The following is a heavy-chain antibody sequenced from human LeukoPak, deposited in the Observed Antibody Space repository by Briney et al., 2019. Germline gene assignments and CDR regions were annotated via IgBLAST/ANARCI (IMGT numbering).Heavy chain of an antibody. D-gene: IGHD6-19*01. Sequence: PGGSLRLSCAASGFTFTSYAMSWVRQAPGKGLEWVSSLTGSGDTTYYTDSVTGRSTISRDNSKNTVYLQMNSLRAEDTAVYYCAKGPAVAEYFQHWGQGTLVTVSS. CDR3: AKGPAVAEYFQH. V-gene: IGHV3-23*01. J-gene: IGHJ1*01. CDR1: GFTFTSYA. CDR2: LTGSGDTT.